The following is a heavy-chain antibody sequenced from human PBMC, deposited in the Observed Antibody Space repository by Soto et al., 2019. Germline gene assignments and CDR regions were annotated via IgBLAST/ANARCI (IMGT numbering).Heavy chain of an antibody. CDR1: VVSSIPFY. CDR2: SGRP. V-gene: IGHV4-59*01. Sequence: SETLSLTCTVSVVSSIPFYWSWFRQPPGKGLEWIGCSGRPDYNPSLKSRLTTSMDTSKNQFSLKLNSMTAADTAVYYCAREGRTGWYFDYWGQGVLVTVSS. J-gene: IGHJ4*02. D-gene: IGHD6-19*01. CDR3: AREGRTGWYFDY.